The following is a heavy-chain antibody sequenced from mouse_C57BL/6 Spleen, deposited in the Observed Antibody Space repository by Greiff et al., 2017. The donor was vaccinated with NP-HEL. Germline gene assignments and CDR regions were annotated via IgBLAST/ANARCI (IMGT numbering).Heavy chain of an antibody. J-gene: IGHJ3*01. CDR1: GYTFTDYE. V-gene: IGHV1-15*01. CDR2: IDPETGGT. CDR3: TNYYYGSSPY. D-gene: IGHD1-1*01. Sequence: VQLQQSGAELVRPGASVTLSCKASGYTFTDYEMHWVKQTPVHGLEWIGAIDPETGGTAYNQKFKGKAILTADKSSSTAYMELRSLTSEDSAVYYCTNYYYGSSPYWGQGTLVTVSA.